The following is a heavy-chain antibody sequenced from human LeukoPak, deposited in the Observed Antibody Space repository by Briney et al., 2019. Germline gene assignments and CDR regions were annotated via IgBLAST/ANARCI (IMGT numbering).Heavy chain of an antibody. CDR3: AKRSYGYCDY. D-gene: IGHD5-18*01. J-gene: IGHJ4*02. CDR2: ISGSGSNT. V-gene: IGHV3-23*01. CDR1: GFTFSTYA. Sequence: GGSLRLSCAASGFTFSTYAMSWVRQAPGKGLEWVSTISGSGSNTYFVDSVKGRFTISRDNSKNTLYLRMNSLRAEDTAVYYCAKRSYGYCDYWGQGTLVTVSS.